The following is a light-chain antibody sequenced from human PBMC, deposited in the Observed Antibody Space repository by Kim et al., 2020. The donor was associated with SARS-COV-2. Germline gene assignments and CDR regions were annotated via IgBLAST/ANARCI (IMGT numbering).Light chain of an antibody. CDR2: GKN. J-gene: IGLJ2*01. CDR1: SFGSYY. V-gene: IGLV3-19*01. Sequence: VAGRQTVRRTCKGHSFGSYYATGNQQKPGQATIRVIYGKNNRTKGIADRVSGSSARNTTSVAITGTQAGDEADYYCNSRDSNNNVLFGGGTQLTVL. CDR3: NSRDSNNNVL.